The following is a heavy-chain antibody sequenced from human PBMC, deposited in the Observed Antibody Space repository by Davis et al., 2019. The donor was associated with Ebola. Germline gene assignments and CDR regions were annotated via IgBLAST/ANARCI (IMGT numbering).Heavy chain of an antibody. Sequence: PGGSLRLSCAASGFTFSNYDMSWVRQVPGKGLEWVSTISASEGHTHYSDSVKGRFPISRDNSKDTLYLQMNSLRAEDTATYYCARYCHYPDCSYFDCWGQGTMVAVSS. D-gene: IGHD2-15*01. CDR2: ISASEGHT. CDR1: GFTFSNYD. V-gene: IGHV3-23*01. J-gene: IGHJ4*02. CDR3: ARYCHYPDCSYFDC.